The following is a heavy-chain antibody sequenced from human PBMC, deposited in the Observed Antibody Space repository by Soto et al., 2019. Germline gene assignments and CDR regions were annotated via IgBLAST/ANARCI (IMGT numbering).Heavy chain of an antibody. D-gene: IGHD2-15*01. CDR3: AREGGYCSGGSCYEWFDP. V-gene: IGHV4-59*01. J-gene: IGHJ5*02. Sequence: TLSLTCTVSGGSISSYYWSWIRQPPGKGLEWIGYIYYSGSTNYNPSLKSRVTISVDTSKNQFSLKLSSVTAADTAVYYCAREGGYCSGGSCYEWFDPWGQGTLVTVSS. CDR2: IYYSGST. CDR1: GGSISSYY.